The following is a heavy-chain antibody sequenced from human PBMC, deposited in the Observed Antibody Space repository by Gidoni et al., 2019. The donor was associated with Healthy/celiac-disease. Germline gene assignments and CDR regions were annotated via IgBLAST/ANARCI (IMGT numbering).Heavy chain of an antibody. D-gene: IGHD1-7*01. CDR1: GFPFSSYA. Sequence: EVQLVESGGGLVQPGGSLRLSCAASGFPFSSYAMHWVRQAPGKGLEYVSAISSNGGSTYYANSVKGRFTISRDNSKNTLYLQMGSLRAEDMAVYYCARRATAGTTDYWGQGTLVTVSS. CDR3: ARRATAGTTDY. CDR2: ISSNGGST. J-gene: IGHJ4*02. V-gene: IGHV3-64*01.